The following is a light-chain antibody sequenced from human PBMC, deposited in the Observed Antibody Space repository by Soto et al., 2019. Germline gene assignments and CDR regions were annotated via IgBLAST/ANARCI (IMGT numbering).Light chain of an antibody. Sequence: DLQMTQSPSSLSASVGDRVSITCRASQNIATYLNWYQQKPGKAPKLLIFTSSTLLSGVPARLSGSGSGTDFTLTISNLQPEDFATYSCQQSHSSPYTFGQGTKLEI. CDR2: TSS. CDR3: QQSHSSPYT. J-gene: IGKJ2*01. CDR1: QNIATY. V-gene: IGKV1-39*01.